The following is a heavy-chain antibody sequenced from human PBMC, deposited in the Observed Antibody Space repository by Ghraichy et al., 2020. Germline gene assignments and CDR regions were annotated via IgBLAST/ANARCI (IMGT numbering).Heavy chain of an antibody. J-gene: IGHJ3*02. V-gene: IGHV1-18*01. CDR1: GYTFTSYG. CDR2: ISAYNGNT. D-gene: IGHD3-3*01. CDR3: ARDHYDFWSGYSEDAFDI. Sequence: ASAKVSCKASGYTFTSYGISWVRQAPGQGLEWMGWISAYNGNTNYAQKLQGRVTMTTDTSTSTAYMELRSLRSDDTAVYYCARDHYDFWSGYSEDAFDIWGQGTMVTVSS.